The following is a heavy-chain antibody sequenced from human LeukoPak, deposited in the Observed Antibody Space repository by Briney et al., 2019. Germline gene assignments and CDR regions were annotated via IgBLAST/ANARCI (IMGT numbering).Heavy chain of an antibody. J-gene: IGHJ4*02. Sequence: GGSLRLSCAASGFTFSSYAMSWVRQAPGKGLEWGSAISGSGGSTYYADSVKGRFTIPRDNSKNTLYLQMNSLSAKDTAVCDRAKNSVVLVTAIRGLDLDHWGQGTLVTVSS. D-gene: IGHD2-21*02. CDR3: AKNSVVLVTAIRGLDLDH. CDR2: ISGSGGST. V-gene: IGHV3-23*01. CDR1: GFTFSSYA.